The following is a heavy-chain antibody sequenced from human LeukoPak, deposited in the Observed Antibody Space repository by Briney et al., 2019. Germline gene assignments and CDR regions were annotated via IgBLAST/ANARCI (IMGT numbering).Heavy chain of an antibody. CDR3: ARVSRGHSVACDY. J-gene: IGHJ4*02. CDR1: GGSISSYY. Sequence: PSETLSLTCTVSGGSISSYYWTWIRQPPGKGLQWIGYIYYSGSTNYNPSLNSRVTISIDTSKNQFSLKLSSVTAADTAVYYCARVSRGHSVACDYWGQGTLVTVSS. V-gene: IGHV4-59*01. CDR2: IYYSGST. D-gene: IGHD6-19*01.